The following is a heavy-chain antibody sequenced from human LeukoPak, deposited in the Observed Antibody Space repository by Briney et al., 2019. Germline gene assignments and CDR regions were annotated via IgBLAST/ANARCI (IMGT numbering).Heavy chain of an antibody. Sequence: PGGSLRLSCAASGFTFDNFAMHWARQAPGKGLEWVSAISGSGGSTYYADSVKGRFTISRDNSKNTLYLQMNSLRAEDTAVYYCAKDEVPDTAMDARWTEDRGYWGQGTLVTVSS. V-gene: IGHV3-23*01. CDR3: AKDEVPDTAMDARWTEDRGY. CDR1: GFTFDNFA. CDR2: ISGSGGST. D-gene: IGHD5-18*01. J-gene: IGHJ4*02.